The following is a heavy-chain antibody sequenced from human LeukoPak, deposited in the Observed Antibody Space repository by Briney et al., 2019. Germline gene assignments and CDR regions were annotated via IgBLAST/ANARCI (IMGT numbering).Heavy chain of an antibody. CDR3: ARDPCGGDCYDAFDI. CDR2: IYYSGST. CDR1: GGSISSYY. D-gene: IGHD2-21*02. J-gene: IGHJ3*02. Sequence: SETLSLTCTVSGGSISSYYWSWLRQPPGKGLEWIGYIYYSGSTNYNPSLKSRVTISVDTSKNQFSLKLSSVTAADTAVYYCARDPCGGDCYDAFDIWGQGTMVTVSS. V-gene: IGHV4-59*01.